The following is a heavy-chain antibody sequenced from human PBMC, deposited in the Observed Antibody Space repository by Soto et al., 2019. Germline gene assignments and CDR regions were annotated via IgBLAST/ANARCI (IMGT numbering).Heavy chain of an antibody. CDR1: GYTFTSYA. CDR3: ATDHFPLSGYDFRFDY. J-gene: IGHJ4*02. CDR2: INAGNGNT. V-gene: IGHV1-3*01. D-gene: IGHD5-12*01. Sequence: ASVKVSCKASGYTFTSYAMHWVRQAPGQRLEWMGWINAGNGNTKYSQKFQGRVTITEDTSASTAYMELSSLRSEDTAVYYCATDHFPLSGYDFRFDYWGQGTLVTVSS.